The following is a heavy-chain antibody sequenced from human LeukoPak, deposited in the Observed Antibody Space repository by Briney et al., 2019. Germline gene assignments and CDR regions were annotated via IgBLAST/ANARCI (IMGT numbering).Heavy chain of an antibody. J-gene: IGHJ6*03. CDR2: IIPIFGTA. V-gene: IGHV1-69*06. D-gene: IGHD1-14*01. Sequence: ASVKVSCKASGGTFSSYAISWVRQAPGQGLEWMGGIIPIFGTANYAQKFQGRVTITADKSTSTAYMELSSLRSEDTAVYYCARNPGIYYYYYMDVWGKGTTVTVSS. CDR1: GGTFSSYA. CDR3: ARNPGIYYYYYMDV.